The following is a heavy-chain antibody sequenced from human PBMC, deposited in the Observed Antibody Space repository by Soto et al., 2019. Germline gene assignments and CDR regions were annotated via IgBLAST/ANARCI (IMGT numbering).Heavy chain of an antibody. V-gene: IGHV6-1*01. CDR2: TYYRSKWYN. Sequence: QTLSLTCAISEDSVSSKSVAWNGIRRSPSRGLEWLGRTYYRSKWYNDYAVSVKSRITINPDTSKNQFSLQLNSVTPEDTAVYYCARVPNPFHLKVDYEDVYYFWYQGTM. D-gene: IGHD4-17*01. CDR1: EDSVSSKSVA. CDR3: ARVPNPFHLKVDYEDVYYF. J-gene: IGHJ3*01.